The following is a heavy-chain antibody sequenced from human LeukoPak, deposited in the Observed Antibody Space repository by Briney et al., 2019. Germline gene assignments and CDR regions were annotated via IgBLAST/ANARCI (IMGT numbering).Heavy chain of an antibody. D-gene: IGHD6-6*01. CDR2: IKQDGSEK. CDR3: VRALGSSSADY. CDR1: GFTFTHSW. Sequence: PGGSLRLSCAASGFTFTHSWMSWVRQAPGKGREGVANIKQDGSEKYYEDSVEGRFTISRDNAKNSVSLQMNSLRGEDTAVYYCVRALGSSSADYWGQGTLVTVSS. J-gene: IGHJ4*02. V-gene: IGHV3-7*01.